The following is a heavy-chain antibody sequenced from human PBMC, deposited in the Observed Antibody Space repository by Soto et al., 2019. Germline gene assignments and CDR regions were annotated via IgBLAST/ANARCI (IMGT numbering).Heavy chain of an antibody. J-gene: IGHJ4*02. CDR2: IIPVFGTA. V-gene: IGHV1-69*06. CDR1: GGTFSSYA. Sequence: SVKVSCKASGGTFSSYAISWVRQAPGQGLEWMGGIIPVFGTANYAQKFQGRVTMTEDTSTDTAYMELSSLRSEDTAVYYCATDSSGYWFDYWGQGTLVTVSS. D-gene: IGHD3-22*01. CDR3: ATDSSGYWFDY.